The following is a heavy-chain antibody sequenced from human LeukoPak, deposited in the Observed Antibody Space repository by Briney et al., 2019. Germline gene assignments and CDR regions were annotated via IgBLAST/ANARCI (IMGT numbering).Heavy chain of an antibody. CDR2: IYYSGST. D-gene: IGHD2-2*01. V-gene: IGHV4-31*03. CDR1: GGSISSGGYY. CDR3: ARVRGSTSCYVDY. Sequence: PSETLSLTCTVSGGSISSGGYYWSRHRQHPGQGLEWIVYIYYSGSTYYNPSLKSRVTISVHTSKNQFSLKLSSVTTADTAVYYCARVRGSTSCYVDYWGQGTLVTVSS. J-gene: IGHJ4*02.